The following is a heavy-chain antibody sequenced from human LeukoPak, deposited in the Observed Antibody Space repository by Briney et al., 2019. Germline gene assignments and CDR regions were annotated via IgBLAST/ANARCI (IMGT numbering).Heavy chain of an antibody. Sequence: SETLSLTCAVYGVSLSGYHWAWIRQPPGKGLEWIGEINDGGSTNYNPSLKSRVTISVDTSRNQFSLKLTSVTAADTAVYFCARESPPGGPLYWGQGALVTVSS. D-gene: IGHD4-23*01. CDR2: INDGGST. V-gene: IGHV4-34*01. J-gene: IGHJ4*02. CDR3: ARESPPGGPLY. CDR1: GVSLSGYH.